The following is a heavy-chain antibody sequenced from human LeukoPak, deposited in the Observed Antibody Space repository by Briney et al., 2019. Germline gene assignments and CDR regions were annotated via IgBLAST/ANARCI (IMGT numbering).Heavy chain of an antibody. Sequence: ASVKVSCKASGYTFTGYFIHWLRQAPGQGLEWMGWVNPNSGGTNYAQKFQGRVTMTRDTSISTAYMELSRLRSDDTAVYYCARDGVWGYYGSGSFLSWFDPWGQGTLVTVSS. CDR1: GYTFTGYF. J-gene: IGHJ5*02. CDR3: ARDGVWGYYGSGSFLSWFDP. CDR2: VNPNSGGT. D-gene: IGHD3-10*01. V-gene: IGHV1-2*02.